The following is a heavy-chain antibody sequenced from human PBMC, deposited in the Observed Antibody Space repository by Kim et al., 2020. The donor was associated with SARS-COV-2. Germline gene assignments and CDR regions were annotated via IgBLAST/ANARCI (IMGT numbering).Heavy chain of an antibody. CDR1: GFTFDNYG. D-gene: IGHD1-1*01. V-gene: IGHV3-23*01. Sequence: GGSLRLSCVGSGFTFDNYGMSWVRQAPGKGLEWVSVVSGVGVNKFYADSVRGRFTISRDNSKNILYLQMNSLRDEDTAIYYCAKMAGRDGYNYIYYYGM. J-gene: IGHJ6*01. CDR3: AKMAGRDGYNYIYYYGM. CDR2: VSGVGVNK.